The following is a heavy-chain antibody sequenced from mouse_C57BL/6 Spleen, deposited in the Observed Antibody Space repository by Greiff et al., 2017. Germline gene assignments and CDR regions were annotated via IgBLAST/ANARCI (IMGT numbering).Heavy chain of an antibody. CDR2: INPSSGYT. Sequence: VQLQQSGAELAKPGASVKLSCKASGYTFTSYWMHWVKKRPGQGLEWIGYINPSSGYTKYNQKFKDKATLTADKSSSTTYMQLSSLTYEDSAVYYCARASSGYWFAYWGQGTLVTVSA. V-gene: IGHV1-7*01. CDR1: GYTFTSYW. CDR3: ARASSGYWFAY. J-gene: IGHJ3*01. D-gene: IGHD3-2*02.